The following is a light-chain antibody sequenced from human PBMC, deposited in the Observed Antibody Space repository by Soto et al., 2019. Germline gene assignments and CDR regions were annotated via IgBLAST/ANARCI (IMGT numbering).Light chain of an antibody. Sequence: DIVMTQSPDSLAVSLGERATINCKSSQSVLYSSNNKNYLAWYQKKTGQPPKLLIYWASSRESGVPDRFSGSGSGTDFTLTISSLPAEDVAVYYCQQYYSVPFTFGPGTKVDIK. CDR1: QSVLYSSNNKNY. J-gene: IGKJ3*01. V-gene: IGKV4-1*01. CDR3: QQYYSVPFT. CDR2: WAS.